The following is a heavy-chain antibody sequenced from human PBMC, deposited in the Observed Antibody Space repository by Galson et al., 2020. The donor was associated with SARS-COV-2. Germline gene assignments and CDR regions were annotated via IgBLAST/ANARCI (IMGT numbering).Heavy chain of an antibody. D-gene: IGHD1-26*01. V-gene: IGHV3-30*04. CDR1: GFTFSSYA. CDR2: ISYDGSNK. CDR3: ARDRSGSYDGPIDY. Sequence: GESLKISCAASGFTFSSYAMHWVRQAPGKGLEWVAVISYDGSNKYYADSVKGRFTISRDNSKNTLYLQMNSLRVEDTAVYYCARDRSGSYDGPIDYWGQGTLVTVSS. J-gene: IGHJ4*02.